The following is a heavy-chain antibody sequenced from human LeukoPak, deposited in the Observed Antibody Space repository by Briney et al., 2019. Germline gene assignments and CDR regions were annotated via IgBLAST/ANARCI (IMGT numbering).Heavy chain of an antibody. J-gene: IGHJ4*02. Sequence: GGSLRLSCGASGFTFSSSAMHWVRQGPGKGLEWVAYIAHHGNNKYYADSVKGRFTISRDNSKGSLYLQKNSLRADDAAVYYCAKDGSWSCTDWGQGTLVRVSS. D-gene: IGHD2-8*02. CDR3: AKDGSWSCTD. CDR1: GFTFSSSA. V-gene: IGHV3-30*02. CDR2: IAHHGNNK.